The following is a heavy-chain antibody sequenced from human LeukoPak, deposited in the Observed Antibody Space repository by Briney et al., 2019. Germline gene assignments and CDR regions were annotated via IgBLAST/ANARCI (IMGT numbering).Heavy chain of an antibody. V-gene: IGHV3-53*01. J-gene: IGHJ4*02. CDR3: ARDLQRQAF. CDR2: IYSGETT. Sequence: GGSLRLSCAASGFSVSNNYMNWVRQAPGKGLEWVSVIYSGETTYYTNSVKGRFTISRDNSKNTLYLQLNSLRAEDTAMYYCARDLQRQAFWGQGTLVTVSS. D-gene: IGHD6-25*01. CDR1: GFSVSNNY.